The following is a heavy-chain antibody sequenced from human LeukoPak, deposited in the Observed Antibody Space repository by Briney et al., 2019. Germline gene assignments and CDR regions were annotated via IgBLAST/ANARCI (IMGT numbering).Heavy chain of an antibody. J-gene: IGHJ3*02. CDR1: GGSISSYY. CDR2: IYYSGST. V-gene: IGHV4-59*01. Sequence: SETLSLICTVSGGSISSYYWSWIRQPPGKGLEWIGYIYYSGSTNYNPSLKSRVTISVDTSKNQFSLKLSSVTAADTAVYYCARGYSGYDAFDIWGQGTMVTVSS. D-gene: IGHD5-12*01. CDR3: ARGYSGYDAFDI.